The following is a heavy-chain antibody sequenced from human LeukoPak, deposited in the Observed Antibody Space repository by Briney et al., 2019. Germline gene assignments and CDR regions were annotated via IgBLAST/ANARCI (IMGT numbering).Heavy chain of an antibody. CDR1: GFTFSGYE. CDR3: ARVTAMVRRGMDV. CDR2: ISSSGSTI. Sequence: QPGGSLRLSCAASGFTFSGYEMNWVRQAPGKGLECVSYISSSGSTIYYADSVKGRFTISRDNAKNSLFLHMNSLRAEDTAVYYCARVTAMVRRGMDVWGQGTTVTVSS. J-gene: IGHJ6*02. V-gene: IGHV3-48*03. D-gene: IGHD3-10*01.